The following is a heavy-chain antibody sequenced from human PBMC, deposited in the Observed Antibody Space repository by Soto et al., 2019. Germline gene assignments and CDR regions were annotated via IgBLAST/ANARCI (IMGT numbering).Heavy chain of an antibody. Sequence: KPSETLSLTCTISGGSISVYYWSWIRQSPRQGLEWIGYVYDNGRPYYSPSLKSRVTISADTSKNQISLKLTSATAADSAVYYCARHGRNTMIAQLRHYAMDVWGQGATVTVSS. CDR2: VYDNGRP. J-gene: IGHJ6*02. CDR3: ARHGRNTMIAQLRHYAMDV. D-gene: IGHD3-22*01. V-gene: IGHV4-59*08. CDR1: GGSISVYY.